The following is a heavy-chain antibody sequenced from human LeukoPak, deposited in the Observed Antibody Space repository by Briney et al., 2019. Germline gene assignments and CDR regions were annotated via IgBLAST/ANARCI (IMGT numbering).Heavy chain of an antibody. CDR1: GFNFGGFP. Sequence: GGSLRLSCSTPGFNFGGFPMAWVRQARGKGLEWVGYIRAKAYGGTAEYGPSVKGRFFVSRDDAKGIAYLQMNSLKSEDTAVYYCTRGSGRFEYWGQGTLVAVSS. J-gene: IGHJ4*02. D-gene: IGHD1-26*01. CDR3: TRGSGRFEY. CDR2: IRAKAYGGTA. V-gene: IGHV3-49*04.